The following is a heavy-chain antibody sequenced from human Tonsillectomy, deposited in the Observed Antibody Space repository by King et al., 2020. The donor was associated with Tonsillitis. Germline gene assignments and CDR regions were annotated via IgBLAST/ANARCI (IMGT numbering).Heavy chain of an antibody. CDR1: GGSISGGDYY. CDR3: GRYEGGVFDP. V-gene: IGHV4-31*03. CDR2: IYDSENA. J-gene: IGHJ5*02. D-gene: IGHD2-15*01. Sequence: QLQESGPGLVKPSQTLSLTCTVSGGSISGGDYYWSWIRQHPGKGLEWSGYIYDSENAYYNPSLKRRRFISIETSKNQFSLNLSSVTAADTAVYYCGRYEGGVFDPWGQGTLVTVSS.